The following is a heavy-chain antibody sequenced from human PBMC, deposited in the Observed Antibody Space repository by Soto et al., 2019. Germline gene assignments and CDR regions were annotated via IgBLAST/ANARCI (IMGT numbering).Heavy chain of an antibody. J-gene: IGHJ6*02. Sequence: PGGSLRLSCAASGFTFSSYWMHWVRQAPGKGLVWVSRINSDGSSTTYADSVKGRLTISRDNAKSTLFLQMNSLRAEDTAVDYCGRDVYRNTYAADVWGRGTTVTVSS. CDR2: INSDGSST. V-gene: IGHV3-74*01. CDR3: GRDVYRNTYAADV. D-gene: IGHD5-18*01. CDR1: GFTFSSYW.